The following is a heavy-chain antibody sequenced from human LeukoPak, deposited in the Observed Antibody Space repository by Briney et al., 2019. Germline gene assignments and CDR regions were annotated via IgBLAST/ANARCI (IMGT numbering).Heavy chain of an antibody. V-gene: IGHV1-2*02. J-gene: IGHJ1*01. Sequence: ASVKVSCKASGYTFTNYGISRVRQAPGQGLEWMGWINPNSGGTNYAQKFQGRVTMTRDTSISTAYMELSRLRSDDTAVYYCARGYPLSTTAAGTYFQHWGQGTLVTVSS. D-gene: IGHD6-13*01. CDR3: ARGYPLSTTAAGTYFQH. CDR1: GYTFTNYG. CDR2: INPNSGGT.